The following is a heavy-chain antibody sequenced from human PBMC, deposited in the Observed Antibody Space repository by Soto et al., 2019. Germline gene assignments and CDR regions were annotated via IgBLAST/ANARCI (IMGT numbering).Heavy chain of an antibody. D-gene: IGHD3-10*01. V-gene: IGHV4-39*01. Sequence: QLQLQESGPGLVKPSETLSLTCTVSGGSISSSSYYWGWIRQPPGKGLEWIGSIYYSGSTYYNPSLKSRVTISVDTSKNQFSLKLSSVTAADTAVYYCARQSDRGFGEFDAFDIWGQGTMVTVSS. CDR1: GGSISSSSYY. CDR2: IYYSGST. CDR3: ARQSDRGFGEFDAFDI. J-gene: IGHJ3*02.